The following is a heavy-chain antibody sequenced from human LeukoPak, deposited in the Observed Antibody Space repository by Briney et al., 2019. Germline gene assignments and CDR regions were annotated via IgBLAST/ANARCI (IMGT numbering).Heavy chain of an antibody. CDR1: GFTLSSYA. Sequence: PGGSLRLSCAASGFTLSSYAMSWVRQAPGKGLEWVSAISGSGGSTYYADSVKGRFTISRDNSKNTLYLQMNSLRAEDTAVYYCAKGPYSSGMVRGAFDIWGQGTMVTVSS. CDR2: ISGSGGST. CDR3: AKGPYSSGMVRGAFDI. J-gene: IGHJ3*02. D-gene: IGHD6-19*01. V-gene: IGHV3-23*01.